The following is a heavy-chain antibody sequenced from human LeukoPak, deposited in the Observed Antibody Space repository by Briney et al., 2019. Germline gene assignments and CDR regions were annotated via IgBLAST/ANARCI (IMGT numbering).Heavy chain of an antibody. CDR3: ARGRYYDFWSGYGSP. D-gene: IGHD3-3*01. J-gene: IGHJ5*02. CDR2: MNPNSGNT. Sequence: GASVKVSCKASGYTFTSYDINWVRQATGQGLGWMGWMNPNSGNTGYAQKFQGRVTITRNTSISTAYMELSSLRSEDTAVYYCARGRYYDFWSGYGSPWGQGTLVTVSS. V-gene: IGHV1-8*03. CDR1: GYTFTSYD.